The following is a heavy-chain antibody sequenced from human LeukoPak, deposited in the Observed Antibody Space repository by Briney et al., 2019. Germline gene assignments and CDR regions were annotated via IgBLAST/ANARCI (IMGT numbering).Heavy chain of an antibody. CDR2: IYYSGST. CDR3: ARGRNHYYYYMDV. J-gene: IGHJ6*03. V-gene: IGHV4-30-4*08. CDR1: GGSISGGSYY. Sequence: SQTLSLTCTVSGGSISGGSYYWSWIRQPPGKGLEWIGYIYYSGSTYYNPSLESRVTISVDTSKNQFSLKLSSVTAADTAVYYCARGRNHYYYYMDVWGKGTTVTVSS. D-gene: IGHD1-14*01.